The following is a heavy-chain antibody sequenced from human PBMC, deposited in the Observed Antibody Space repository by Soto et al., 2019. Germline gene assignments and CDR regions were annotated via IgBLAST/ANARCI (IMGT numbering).Heavy chain of an antibody. CDR2: IYHSGST. CDR3: ARVYGDYSMDV. D-gene: IGHD4-17*01. CDR1: GGSISSGGYS. Sequence: QLQLQESGSGLVKPSQTLSLTCAVSGGSISSGGYSWSWIRQPPGKGLEWIGYIYHSGSTYYNPSLKSRVTISVDGSKNQCSLKLSSVTAADTAVYYCARVYGDYSMDVWGQGTTVTVSS. J-gene: IGHJ6*02. V-gene: IGHV4-30-2*01.